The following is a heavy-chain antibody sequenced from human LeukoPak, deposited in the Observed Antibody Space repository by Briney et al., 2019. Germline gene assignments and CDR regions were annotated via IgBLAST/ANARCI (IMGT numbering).Heavy chain of an antibody. V-gene: IGHV1-18*01. D-gene: IGHD4-17*01. CDR1: GGTFSSYA. CDR3: ARVYGDVTPFDY. CDR2: ISAYNGNT. J-gene: IGHJ4*02. Sequence: ASVKVSCKASGGTFSSYAISWVRQAPGQGLEWMGWISAYNGNTNYAQKLQGRVTMTTDTSTSTAYMELRSLRSDDTAVYYCARVYGDVTPFDYWGQGTLVTVSS.